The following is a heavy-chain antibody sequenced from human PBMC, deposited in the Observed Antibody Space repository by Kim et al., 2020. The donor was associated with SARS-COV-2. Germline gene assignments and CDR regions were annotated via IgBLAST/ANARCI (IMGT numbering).Heavy chain of an antibody. CDR2: IDPSDSYT. D-gene: IGHD6-13*01. CDR1: GYSFTSYW. V-gene: IGHV5-10-1*01. Sequence: GESLKISCKGSGYSFTSYWISWVRQMPGKGLEWMGRIDPSDSYTNYSPSFQGHVTISADKSISTAYLQWSSLKASDTAMXXXARLAAAGTDGMDVWGQGTXVTVSS. J-gene: IGHJ6*02. CDR3: ARLAAAGTDGMDV.